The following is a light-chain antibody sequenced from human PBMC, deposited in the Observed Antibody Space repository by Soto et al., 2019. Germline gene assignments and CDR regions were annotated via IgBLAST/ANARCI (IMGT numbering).Light chain of an antibody. CDR2: GAS. CDR1: QSVSSN. CDR3: QQYNNWPRT. V-gene: IGKV3-15*01. Sequence: EIVMTQSPATLSVSPGERVTLSCRASQSVSSNLAWYQQIPGQAPRLLIYGASTRATGIPARFSGSGSGTEFTLTISSLQSEDFAVYYCQQYNNWPRTFGQGNKVEI. J-gene: IGKJ1*01.